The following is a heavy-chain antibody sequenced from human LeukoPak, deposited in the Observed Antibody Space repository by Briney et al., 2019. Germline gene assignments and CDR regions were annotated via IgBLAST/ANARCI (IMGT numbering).Heavy chain of an antibody. V-gene: IGHV3-23*01. CDR2: ISGSGGST. CDR3: ARPPGRTGAFDI. D-gene: IGHD3-10*01. Sequence: GGSLRLSCAASGFTFSTSAMTWVRQAPGKGLEWVSAISGSGGSTYYADSVKGRFTISRDNSKNTLYLQMNSLRAEDTAVYYCARPPGRTGAFDIWGQGTMVTVSS. J-gene: IGHJ3*02. CDR1: GFTFSTSA.